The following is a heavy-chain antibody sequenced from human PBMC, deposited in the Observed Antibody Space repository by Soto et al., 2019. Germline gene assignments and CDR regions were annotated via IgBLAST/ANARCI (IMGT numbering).Heavy chain of an antibody. D-gene: IGHD6-19*01. J-gene: IGHJ5*02. V-gene: IGHV3-23*01. CDR1: GFTFSSYA. CDR2: ISGGGGNT. CDR3: AKDRGAGGRFSGIAVAGIPS. Sequence: EVQLLESGGGLVQPGGSLRLSCAASGFTFSSYAMSWVRQTRGKGLEWVSGISGGGGNTYYADSVTGRFTISRDNSRNTLYLQMTSLRAADTAIYYCAKDRGAGGRFSGIAVAGIPSWGQGTLVTVSS.